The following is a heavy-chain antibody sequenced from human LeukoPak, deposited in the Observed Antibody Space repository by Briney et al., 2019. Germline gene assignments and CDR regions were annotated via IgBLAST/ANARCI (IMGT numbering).Heavy chain of an antibody. V-gene: IGHV5-51*01. Sequence: GASLKISSKGSGYRFTSYWIGWVRQMPGKGLEWMGIIYPGDSDTSYSPSFQGQVTISADKSISTAYLQWSSLKASDTAMYYCASGRSGSSPLFDYWGQGTLGTVSS. CDR1: GYRFTSYW. D-gene: IGHD3-10*01. J-gene: IGHJ4*02. CDR3: ASGRSGSSPLFDY. CDR2: IYPGDSDT.